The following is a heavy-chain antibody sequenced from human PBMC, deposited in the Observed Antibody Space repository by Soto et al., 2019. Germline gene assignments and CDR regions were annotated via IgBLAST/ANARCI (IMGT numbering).Heavy chain of an antibody. V-gene: IGHV3-21*01. D-gene: IGHD1-26*01. CDR1: GFTFSSYS. CDR2: ISSSSSYI. J-gene: IGHJ6*02. Sequence: GGSLRLSWAASGFTFSSYSMDWVRQAPRKEMERVASISSSSSYIYYADSVKGRFTISGDKAKNSLFMQISSLRDEDTALYHCAGHQGPGAGNYGRDVWGRGTTVTVSS. CDR3: AGHQGPGAGNYGRDV.